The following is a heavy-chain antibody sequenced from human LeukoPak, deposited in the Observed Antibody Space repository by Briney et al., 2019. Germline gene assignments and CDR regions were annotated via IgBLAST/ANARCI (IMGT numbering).Heavy chain of an antibody. CDR3: AKRGRSSWYFDY. CDR1: GGSLSGYY. CDR2: INQSGST. V-gene: IGHV4-34*01. D-gene: IGHD6-13*01. Sequence: SETLSLTCAVYGGSLSGYYWTWIRQPPRKGLEWIGEINQSGSTNYNPSLKSRVTISVDTSKNQLSLKLSSVTAADTAVYFCAKRGRSSWYFDYWGQGTQVTVSS. J-gene: IGHJ4*02.